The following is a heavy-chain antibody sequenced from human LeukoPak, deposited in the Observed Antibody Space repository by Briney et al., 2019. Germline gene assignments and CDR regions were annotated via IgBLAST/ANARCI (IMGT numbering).Heavy chain of an antibody. V-gene: IGHV1-3*02. J-gene: IGHJ4*02. CDR1: VYTFTSYA. Sequence: ASVKVSLKASVYTFTSYAMHWVRQAPGQRLEWMGWSNAGNGNTKYSQEFHGRVTITRDTSASTTYMELSSLRSEDMAVYYCARAYNYYDSSGYYLGYYFDYWGQGTLVTVSS. D-gene: IGHD3-22*01. CDR3: ARAYNYYDSSGYYLGYYFDY. CDR2: SNAGNGNT.